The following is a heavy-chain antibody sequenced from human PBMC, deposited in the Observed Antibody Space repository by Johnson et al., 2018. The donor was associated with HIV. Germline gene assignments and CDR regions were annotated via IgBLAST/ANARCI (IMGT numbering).Heavy chain of an antibody. D-gene: IGHD4-11*01. J-gene: IGHJ3*02. V-gene: IGHV3-66*03. CDR1: GFTVSSNY. CDR2: IYSGGST. CDR3: AKETRDSRSAFDI. Sequence: VQLVESGGGLIQPGGSLRLSCAASGFTVSSNYMSWVRQAPGKGLEWVSVIYSGGSTYYADSVKGRFTISRDTSKKSVFLQMNSLRPEDTAVYYCAKETRDSRSAFDIWGQGTLVTVSS.